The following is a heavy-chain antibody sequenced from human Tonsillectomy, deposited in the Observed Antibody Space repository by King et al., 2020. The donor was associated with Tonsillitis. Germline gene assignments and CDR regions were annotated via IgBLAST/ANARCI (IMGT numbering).Heavy chain of an antibody. V-gene: IGHV3-13*05. CDR3: ARAGIAVAGVKHCYFDF. Sequence: VQLVQSGGGLVQPGGSLRLSCAASGFTFSSYDMHWVRQTTGKGLEWVSGIGSAGDPYYAGSVKDRFTISRENAENSLYLQMNNPRAGDTAMYYCARAGIAVAGVKHCYFDFWGRGTLVTVSS. CDR1: GFTFSSYD. CDR2: IGSAGDP. D-gene: IGHD6-19*01. J-gene: IGHJ2*01.